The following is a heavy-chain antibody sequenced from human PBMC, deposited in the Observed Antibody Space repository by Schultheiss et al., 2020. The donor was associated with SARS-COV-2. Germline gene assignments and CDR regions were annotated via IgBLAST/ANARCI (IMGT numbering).Heavy chain of an antibody. CDR1: GGSISSYY. V-gene: IGHV4-59*05. CDR2: IYYSGST. Sequence: GSLRLSCTVSGGSISSYYWSWIRQPAGKGLEWIGRIYYSGSTYYNPSLKSRVTISVDTSKNQFSLKLSSVTAADTAVYYCTTSNEYSSSSYYFDYWGQGTLVTVSS. D-gene: IGHD6-6*01. J-gene: IGHJ4*02. CDR3: TTSNEYSSSSYYFDY.